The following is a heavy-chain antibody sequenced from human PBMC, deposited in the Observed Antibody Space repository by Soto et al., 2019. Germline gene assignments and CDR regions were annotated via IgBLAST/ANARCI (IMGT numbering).Heavy chain of an antibody. V-gene: IGHV4-4*07. J-gene: IGHJ4*02. D-gene: IGHD1-1*01. Sequence: PXETLALTFIVSGVSVTSYTGSWVRQPANKGLEWIGRVFSSVSATYSPSLKSRVRISMDTPENRISLKLDSVTAADAGVYYCTRDGMTTGDNWGPGTLVTVS. CDR1: GVSVTSYT. CDR3: TRDGMTTGDN. CDR2: VFSSVSA.